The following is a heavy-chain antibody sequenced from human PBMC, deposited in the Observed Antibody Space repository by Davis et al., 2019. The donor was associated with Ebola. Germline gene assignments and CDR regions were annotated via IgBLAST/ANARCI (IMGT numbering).Heavy chain of an antibody. CDR3: ARDLRGWYSFDY. CDR1: GYTFTSYG. Sequence: ASVKVSCKASGYTFTSYGISWVRQAPGQGLEWMGWISAYNGNINYAQKLQGRVTMTTDTSTSTAYMELSSLRSEDTAVYYCARDLRGWYSFDYWGQGTLVTVSS. J-gene: IGHJ4*02. D-gene: IGHD6-19*01. CDR2: ISAYNGNI. V-gene: IGHV1-18*01.